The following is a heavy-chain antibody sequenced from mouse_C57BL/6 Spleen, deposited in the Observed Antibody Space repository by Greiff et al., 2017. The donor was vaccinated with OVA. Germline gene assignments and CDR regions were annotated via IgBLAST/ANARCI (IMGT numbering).Heavy chain of an antibody. CDR2: INPNNGGT. CDR1: GYTFTDYN. D-gene: IGHD2-4*01. V-gene: IGHV1-22*01. Sequence: EVKLQESGPELVKPGASVKMSCKASGYTFTDYNMHWVKQSHGKSLEWIGYINPNNGGTSYNQKFKGKATLTVNKSSSTAYMELRSLTSEDSAVYYCARGRYDYDDYWGQGTTLTVSS. CDR3: ARGRYDYDDY. J-gene: IGHJ2*01.